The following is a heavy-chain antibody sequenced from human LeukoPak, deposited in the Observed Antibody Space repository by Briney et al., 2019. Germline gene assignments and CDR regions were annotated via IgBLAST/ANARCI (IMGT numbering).Heavy chain of an antibody. CDR2: INNDGSIT. J-gene: IGHJ6*02. CDR3: ARGHSFGMDV. V-gene: IGHV3-74*01. CDR1: GFSFSSYW. Sequence: RESLRLSCAASGFSFSSYWMHWVRQAAGKGLVWVSCINNDGSITSYADSVKGRFTMSRDNAKNTLYLQVNSLRAEDTAVYYCARGHSFGMDVWGQGTTVIVSS.